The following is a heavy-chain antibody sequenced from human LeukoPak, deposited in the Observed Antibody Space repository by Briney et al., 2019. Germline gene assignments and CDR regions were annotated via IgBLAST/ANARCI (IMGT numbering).Heavy chain of an antibody. CDR3: ARSPRRGYSYGLSRFDP. Sequence: ASVTVSCKASGGTFSSYAISWVRQAPGQGLEWMGGIIPIFGTANYAQKFQGRVTITADESTSTAYMELSSLRSEDTAVYYCARSPRRGYSYGLSRFDPWGQGTLVTVSS. V-gene: IGHV1-69*13. CDR1: GGTFSSYA. J-gene: IGHJ5*02. CDR2: IIPIFGTA. D-gene: IGHD5-18*01.